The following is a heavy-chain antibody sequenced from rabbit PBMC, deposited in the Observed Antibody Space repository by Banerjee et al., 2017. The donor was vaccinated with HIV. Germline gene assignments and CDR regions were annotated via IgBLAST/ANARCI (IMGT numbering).Heavy chain of an antibody. V-gene: IGHV1S40*01. D-gene: IGHD1-1*01. Sequence: QSLEESGGDLVKPGASLTLTCTASGFIFNDNYAMCWVRQAPGKGLEWIACIGSSSGNTYCASWAKGRFTISKTSSTTVTLQMTSLTAADTATYFCVRGASSSGYYSLWGQGTLVTVS. CDR1: GFIFNDNYA. CDR2: IGSSSGNT. CDR3: VRGASSSGYYSL. J-gene: IGHJ3*01.